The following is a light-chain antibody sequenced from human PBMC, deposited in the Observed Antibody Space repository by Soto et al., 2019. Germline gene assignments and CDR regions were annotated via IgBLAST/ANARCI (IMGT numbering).Light chain of an antibody. V-gene: IGLV2-11*01. CDR2: DVS. Sequence: QSALTQPRSVSRSPGQSVTISCTGTSPDVGGYNFVSWYQQHPGKAPKLVIDDVSKRPSGVPDRFSGSKSDNTASLTISGLQAEDEADYYCCSYAGSYTYVFGTGTKVTVL. CDR1: SPDVGGYNF. J-gene: IGLJ1*01. CDR3: CSYAGSYTYV.